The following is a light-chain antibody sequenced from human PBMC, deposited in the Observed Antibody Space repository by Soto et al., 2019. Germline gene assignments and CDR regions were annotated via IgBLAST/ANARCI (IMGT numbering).Light chain of an antibody. J-gene: IGKJ4*01. CDR3: QQRSNGLT. CDR2: GAS. V-gene: IGKV3D-20*02. CDR1: QSVSSSY. Sequence: EIVLTQSPGTLSLSPGERATLSCRASQSVSSSYLAWYQQKPGQAPRLLIYGASSTATGIPDRFSGSGSGTDFTLTISRLEPEDFAVYYCQQRSNGLTFGGGSKVEIK.